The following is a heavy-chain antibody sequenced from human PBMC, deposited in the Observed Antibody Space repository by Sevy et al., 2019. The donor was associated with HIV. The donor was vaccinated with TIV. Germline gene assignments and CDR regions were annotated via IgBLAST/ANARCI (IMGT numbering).Heavy chain of an antibody. J-gene: IGHJ4*02. D-gene: IGHD3-22*01. CDR3: ASPRATYYYDSSAYYGFDY. V-gene: IGHV4-38-2*02. Sequence: SETLSLTCTVSGYSISSGYYWGWIRQPPGKGLEWIGSIYHSGSTYYNPSLKSRVTMSVDTSKNQFSLKLSSVTAADTAVYYCASPRATYYYDSSAYYGFDYWGQGTLVTVSS. CDR1: GYSISSGYY. CDR2: IYHSGST.